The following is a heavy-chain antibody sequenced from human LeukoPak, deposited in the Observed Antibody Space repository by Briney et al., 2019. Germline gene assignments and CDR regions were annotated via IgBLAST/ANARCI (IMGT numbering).Heavy chain of an antibody. Sequence: GRSLRLSCAASGFTFSNYAVHWVRQTLGKGPEWVGIISHDGVNKYYADSVKGRFTISRDNSENTAYLQMNSLRPEDTAVYSCARGTPGDSTYYYDSSGYSVDYWGQGTVVTVSS. V-gene: IGHV3-30*01. CDR1: GFTFSNYA. J-gene: IGHJ4*02. CDR2: ISHDGVNK. CDR3: ARGTPGDSTYYYDSSGYSVDY. D-gene: IGHD3-22*01.